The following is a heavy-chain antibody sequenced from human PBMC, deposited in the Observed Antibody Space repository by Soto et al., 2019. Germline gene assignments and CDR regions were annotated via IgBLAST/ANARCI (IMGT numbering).Heavy chain of an antibody. V-gene: IGHV3-30*18. Sequence: QVQLVESGGGVVQPGRSLRLSCAASGFTFSSYGMHWVRQAPGKGLEWVAVISYDGSNKYYADSVKGRFTISRDNSKNTLYLQMNSLRAEDTAVYSCAKGGGSGWFVDYWGQGTLVTVSS. CDR3: AKGGGSGWFVDY. CDR1: GFTFSSYG. J-gene: IGHJ4*02. CDR2: ISYDGSNK. D-gene: IGHD6-19*01.